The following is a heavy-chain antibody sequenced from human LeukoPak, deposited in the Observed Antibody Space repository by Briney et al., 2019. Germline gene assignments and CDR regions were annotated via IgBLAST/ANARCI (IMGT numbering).Heavy chain of an antibody. D-gene: IGHD6-13*01. J-gene: IGHJ2*01. V-gene: IGHV3-53*01. CDR3: ATGDVAAAAPYWYFDL. CDR2: IYSGGST. CDR1: GFTVSSNY. Sequence: PGGSLRLSCAASGFTVSSNYMSWVRQAPGKGLEWVSVIYSGGSTYYADSVKGRFTISRDNSKNTLYLRMNSLRAEDTAVYYCATGDVAAAAPYWYFDLWGRGTLVTVSS.